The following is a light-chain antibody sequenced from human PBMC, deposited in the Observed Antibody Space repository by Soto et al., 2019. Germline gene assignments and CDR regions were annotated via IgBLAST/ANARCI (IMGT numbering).Light chain of an antibody. CDR1: SSDVGAYNY. V-gene: IGLV2-14*01. Sequence: QSVLTQPASVSGSPGQSITISCTGTSSDVGAYNYVSWYQQHPGKAPKLMIYEVSNRPSGVSNRFSGSKSGNTASLTISGLQAEDEADYYCSSYTSSNTQVFGGGPQLTVL. J-gene: IGLJ2*01. CDR2: EVS. CDR3: SSYTSSNTQV.